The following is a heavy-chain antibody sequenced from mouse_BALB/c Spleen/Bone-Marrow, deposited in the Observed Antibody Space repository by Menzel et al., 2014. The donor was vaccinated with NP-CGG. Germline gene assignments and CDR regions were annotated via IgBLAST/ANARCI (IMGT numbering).Heavy chain of an antibody. D-gene: IGHD4-1*01. CDR1: GFTFSDFY. Sequence: VQLVESGGGLVQPGDSLRLSCATSGFTFSDFYMEWVRQPPGKRLEWTAASRNKAHDFTTEYSASVKGRFIVSRDTSQGIFYLQMNALRAEDKAIYYCARGGLETGSFDYWGQGTTLTVSS. J-gene: IGHJ2*01. CDR2: SRNKAHDFTT. V-gene: IGHV7-1*02. CDR3: ARGGLETGSFDY.